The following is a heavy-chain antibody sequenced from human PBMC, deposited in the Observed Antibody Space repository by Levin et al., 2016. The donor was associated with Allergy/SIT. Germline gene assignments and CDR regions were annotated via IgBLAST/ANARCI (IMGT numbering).Heavy chain of an antibody. CDR2: IYTSGST. D-gene: IGHD3-3*01. CDR3: ARATYDFWSGYPVSWYYYYMDV. V-gene: IGHV4-61*02. CDR1: GGSISSGSYY. J-gene: IGHJ6*03. Sequence: SETLSLTCTVSGGSISSGSYYWSWIRQPAGKGLEWIGRIYTSGSTNYNPSLKSRVTISVDTSKNQFSLKLSSVTAADTAVYYCARATYDFWSGYPVSWYYYYMDVWGKGTTVTVSS.